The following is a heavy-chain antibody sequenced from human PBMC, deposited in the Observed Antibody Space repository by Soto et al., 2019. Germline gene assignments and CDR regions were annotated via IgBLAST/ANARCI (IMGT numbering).Heavy chain of an antibody. D-gene: IGHD1-26*01. V-gene: IGHV4-59*01. J-gene: IGHJ5*02. CDR1: GGSISSYY. Sequence: QVQLQESGPGLVKPSETLSLTCTVSGGSISSYYWSWIRQPPGKGLEWIGYIYYSGSTNYNPSLKSRVTISVDTSKNQFSLKLSSVTAADTAVYYCARVRKTGATPGNGWFDPWGQGTLVTVSS. CDR2: IYYSGST. CDR3: ARVRKTGATPGNGWFDP.